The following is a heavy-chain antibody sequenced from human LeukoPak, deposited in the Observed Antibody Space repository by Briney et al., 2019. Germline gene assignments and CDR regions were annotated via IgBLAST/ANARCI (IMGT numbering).Heavy chain of an antibody. Sequence: GRSLRLSCAASGFTFSSYAMHWVRQAPGKGLEWVAVISYDGSNKYYADSVKGRFTISRDNSKNTLYLQMNSLRAEDTAVYYCAREWGSYSRGGDYWGQGTLVTVSS. CDR1: GFTFSSYA. V-gene: IGHV3-30*04. D-gene: IGHD1-26*01. CDR2: ISYDGSNK. J-gene: IGHJ4*02. CDR3: AREWGSYSRGGDY.